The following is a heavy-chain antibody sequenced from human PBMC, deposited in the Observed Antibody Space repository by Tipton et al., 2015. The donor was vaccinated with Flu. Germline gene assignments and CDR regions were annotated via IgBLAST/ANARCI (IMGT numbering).Heavy chain of an antibody. Sequence: LRLSCSVFGDSIGSRYFWGWIRQPPGKGLEWIGNIHRSGSTNYNPSLKSRVTISVDTSKNQFSLTLSSVTAADTAVYYCARAPTTAVAYIWGQGTLVTVSP. CDR2: IHRSGST. V-gene: IGHV4-38-2*02. CDR1: GDSIGSRYF. J-gene: IGHJ4*02. CDR3: ARAPTTAVAYI. D-gene: IGHD6-19*01.